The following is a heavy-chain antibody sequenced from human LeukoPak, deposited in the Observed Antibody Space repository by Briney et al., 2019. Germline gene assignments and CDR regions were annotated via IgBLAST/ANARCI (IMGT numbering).Heavy chain of an antibody. CDR2: INPNSGGT. CDR3: ARAYFSIAARDAFDI. J-gene: IGHJ3*02. V-gene: IGHV1-2*02. CDR1: GYTFTGYY. D-gene: IGHD6-25*01. Sequence: ASVKVSCKASGYTFTGYYMHWVRQAPGQGLEWMGWINPNSGGTNYAQKFQGRVTMTRDTSISTAYMELSRLRSDDTAVYYCARAYFSIAARDAFDIWGQGTMVTVSS.